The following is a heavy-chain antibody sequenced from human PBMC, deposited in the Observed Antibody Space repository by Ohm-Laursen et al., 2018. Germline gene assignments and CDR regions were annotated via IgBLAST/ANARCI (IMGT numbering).Heavy chain of an antibody. Sequence: ASVKVSCKASGCTFTGYYVHWVRQAPGQGLEWMGWINPNSGGTSYAQKFQGRVTMTRDTSISTAYMELTSLISDDTAVYYCARQPKNSFDYWGQGTLVTVSS. CDR1: GCTFTGYY. V-gene: IGHV1-2*02. CDR3: ARQPKNSFDY. J-gene: IGHJ4*02. CDR2: INPNSGGT.